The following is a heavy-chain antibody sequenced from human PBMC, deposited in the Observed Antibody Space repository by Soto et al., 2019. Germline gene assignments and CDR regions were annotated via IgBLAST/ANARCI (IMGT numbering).Heavy chain of an antibody. D-gene: IGHD5-18*01. V-gene: IGHV4-31*03. Sequence: SETLSLTCTVSGGSISSGGYYWSWIRQHPGKGLEWIGYIYYSGSTYYNPSLKSRVTISVDTSKNQFSLKLSSVTAADTAVYYCARVVGGYSYGSLRYFDYWGQGNLVTFSS. CDR2: IYYSGST. J-gene: IGHJ4*02. CDR3: ARVVGGYSYGSLRYFDY. CDR1: GGSISSGGYY.